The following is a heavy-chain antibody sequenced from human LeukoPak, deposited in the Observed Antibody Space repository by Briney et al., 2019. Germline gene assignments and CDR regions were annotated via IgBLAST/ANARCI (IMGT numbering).Heavy chain of an antibody. CDR3: ARDRIKSGSYYFDY. J-gene: IGHJ4*02. CDR1: AFTFSDYS. V-gene: IGHV3-48*01. CDR2: ISGRSSTI. D-gene: IGHD1-26*01. Sequence: GGSLRLSCAASAFTFSDYSMNWVRQAPGQGLEWVSYISGRSSTIYYADSVKGRFTISRDNAKNSMYLQMNSLRAEDTAVYYCARDRIKSGSYYFDYWGQGTLVTVSS.